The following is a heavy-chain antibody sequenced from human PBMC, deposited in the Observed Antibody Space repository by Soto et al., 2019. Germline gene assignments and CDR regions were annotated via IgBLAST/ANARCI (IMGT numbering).Heavy chain of an antibody. D-gene: IGHD6-13*01. CDR2: IDTSGHST. V-gene: IGHV3-74*01. CDR1: GVVFTNFW. CDR3: AKDSWYFDL. Sequence: AGGSLRLSCSASGVVFTNFWMHWVRHVPGKGLVWVARIDTSGHSTNYAESVKGRFTISRDNAKNTVSLQMNSLRVEDTGVYYCAKDSWYFDLWSQGSQVTVSS. J-gene: IGHJ4*02.